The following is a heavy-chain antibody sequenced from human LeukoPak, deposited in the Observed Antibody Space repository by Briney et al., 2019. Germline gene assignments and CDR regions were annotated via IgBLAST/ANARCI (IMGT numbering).Heavy chain of an antibody. CDR3: AKDRSSSGWYFPFDY. CDR1: GFNLSDYY. Sequence: QPGGSLRLSCEASGFNLSDYYMSWVRQAPGKGLEWVSAISGSGGSTYYADSVKGRFTISRDNSKNTLYLQMNSLRAEDTAVYYCAKDRSSSGWYFPFDYWGQGTLVTVSS. CDR2: ISGSGGST. D-gene: IGHD6-19*01. V-gene: IGHV3-23*01. J-gene: IGHJ4*02.